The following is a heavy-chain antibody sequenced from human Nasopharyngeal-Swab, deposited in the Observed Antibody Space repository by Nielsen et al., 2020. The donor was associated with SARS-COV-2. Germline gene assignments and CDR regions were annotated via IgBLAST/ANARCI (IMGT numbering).Heavy chain of an antibody. CDR3: ARIMVPTVTTDF. D-gene: IGHD4-17*01. J-gene: IGHJ4*02. CDR1: GFSLSTSGMC. V-gene: IGHV2-70*11. Sequence: SGPTLVKPTQTITLTCTFSGFSLSTSGMCVSWIRQPPGKALEWLARIDWDDDKYYSTSLKTRLTISKDTSKNQVVLTMTNMDPVDTATYYCARIMVPTVTTDFWGQGTLVTVSS. CDR2: IDWDDDK.